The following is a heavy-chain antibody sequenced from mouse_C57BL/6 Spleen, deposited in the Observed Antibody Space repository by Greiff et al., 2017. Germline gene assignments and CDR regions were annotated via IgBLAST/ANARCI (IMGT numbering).Heavy chain of an antibody. CDR2: IDPEDGNT. V-gene: IGHV14-1*01. CDR1: GFNIKDYY. Sequence: EVQLQQSGAELVRPGASVKLSCTASGFNIKDYYMHWVKQRPEQGLEWIGRIDPEDGNTEYAPKFHGKATMTADTSSNTASLQLISLTSEDTSVYYCTSPYYGSRAYWGQGTLVTVSA. J-gene: IGHJ3*01. D-gene: IGHD1-1*01. CDR3: TSPYYGSRAY.